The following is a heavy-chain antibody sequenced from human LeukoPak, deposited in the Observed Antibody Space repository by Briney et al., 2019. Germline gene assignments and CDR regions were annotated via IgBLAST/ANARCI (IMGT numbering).Heavy chain of an antibody. CDR2: ISWDGGST. Sequence: GGSLRLSCAASGFTFDDYAMHWVRQAPGKGLEWVSLISWDGGSTYYADSVKGRFTISRDNSKNSLYLQMNSLRAEDTALYYCAKDVRGSTSWYGLDYWGQGTLVTVSS. D-gene: IGHD6-13*01. J-gene: IGHJ4*02. CDR1: GFTFDDYA. CDR3: AKDVRGSTSWYGLDY. V-gene: IGHV3-43D*03.